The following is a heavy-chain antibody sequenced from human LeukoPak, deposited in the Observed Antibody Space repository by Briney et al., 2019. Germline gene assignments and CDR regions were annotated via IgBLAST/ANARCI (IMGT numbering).Heavy chain of an antibody. D-gene: IGHD5-12*01. Sequence: PGGSLRLSCAASGFTFSSYSMNWVSQAPGKGLEWISYISTSSGTIYYADSVKGRFTISRDNAKNSLYLQMNSLRDDDTAVYYRARRYSAYNFDYWGQGTLVTVSS. CDR1: GFTFSSYS. CDR3: ARRYSAYNFDY. CDR2: ISTSSGTI. J-gene: IGHJ4*02. V-gene: IGHV3-48*02.